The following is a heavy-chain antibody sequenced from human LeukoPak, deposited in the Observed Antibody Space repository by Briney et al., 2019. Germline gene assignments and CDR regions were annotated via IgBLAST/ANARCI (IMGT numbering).Heavy chain of an antibody. CDR2: DSYRGRA. CDR3: ARHPELETPFDP. CDR1: GGSISNYY. D-gene: IGHD1-26*01. J-gene: IGHJ5*02. Sequence: SETLSLTCTVSGGSISNYYWTWIRQPPGKALEYIGHDSYRGRANYNPSLKSRVTISVDTSKNQFSLKLSSVTAADTAVYYCARHPELETPFDPWGQGTLVTVSS. V-gene: IGHV4-59*08.